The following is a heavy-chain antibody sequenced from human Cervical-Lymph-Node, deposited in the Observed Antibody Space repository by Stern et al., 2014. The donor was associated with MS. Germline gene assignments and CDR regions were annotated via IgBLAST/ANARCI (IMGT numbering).Heavy chain of an antibody. D-gene: IGHD6-13*01. CDR1: GGTFSKFP. J-gene: IGHJ5*02. V-gene: IGHV1-69*01. CDR2: IFPVFGTP. Sequence: VHLGESGAEVTKHGSSVKVSCKASGGTFSKFPSSWVRQAPGQGLEGMGGIFPVFGTPTYAQEFRGRVTITADVSTSTVYMELSSLRSDDTAVYYCALSSETSDRWYSLGYDLWGQGTLVTVSS. CDR3: ALSSETSDRWYSLGYDL.